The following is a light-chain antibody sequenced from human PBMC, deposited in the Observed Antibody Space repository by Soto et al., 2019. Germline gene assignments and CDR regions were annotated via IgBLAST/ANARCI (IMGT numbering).Light chain of an antibody. CDR1: QSVSIY. J-gene: IGKJ1*01. CDR2: AAS. CDR3: QQSYSNPPWT. V-gene: IGKV1-39*01. Sequence: DVQMTQSPSSLSASVGDRVTITCRASQSVSIYLNWYQQKPGKAPNLLISAASSLQNGVPSRFRGSGSGTDFTLTISCLQPEDFATYYCQQSYSNPPWTVGQGTKVDTK.